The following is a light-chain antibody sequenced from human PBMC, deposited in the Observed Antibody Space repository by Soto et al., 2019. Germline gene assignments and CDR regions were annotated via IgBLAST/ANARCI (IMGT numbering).Light chain of an antibody. V-gene: IGKV3D-20*01. CDR1: QSVSSNY. J-gene: IGKJ1*01. CDR3: QQYGSSPWT. Sequence: EMVLTQSPATLSLSPGERAALSCGASQSVSSNYLAWYQQKPGLAPRLLIYDASRRATGIPDRFSGSGSGADFILSISRLEPEDFAVYYCQQYGSSPWTFGQGTKVDIK. CDR2: DAS.